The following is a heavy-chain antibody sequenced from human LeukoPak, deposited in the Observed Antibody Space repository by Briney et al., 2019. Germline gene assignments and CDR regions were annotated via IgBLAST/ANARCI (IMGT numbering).Heavy chain of an antibody. CDR1: GYIFTIYG. D-gene: IGHD2-21*02. V-gene: IGHV1-18*01. J-gene: IGHJ4*02. CDR2: INTYTANT. CDR3: ARVKGGDSRDY. Sequence: ASVKVSCKASGYIFTIYGISWVRQAPGQGLEWLGWINTYTANTNYAQKLQGRVTMTTDTSTNTAYMELRSLRSGDTAVYYCARVKGGDSRDYWGQGTLVTVSS.